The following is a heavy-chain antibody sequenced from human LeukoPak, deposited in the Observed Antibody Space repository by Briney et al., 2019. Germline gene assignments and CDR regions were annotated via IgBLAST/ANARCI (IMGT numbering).Heavy chain of an antibody. D-gene: IGHD5-24*01. Sequence: SETLSLTCAVYGGSFGGYYWSWIRQPPGKGLEWIGEINHSGSTNYNPSLKSRVTISVDTSKNQFSLKLSSVTAADTAVYYCARGVEMATITEPRYFDYWGQGTLVTVSS. V-gene: IGHV4-34*01. J-gene: IGHJ4*02. CDR3: ARGVEMATITEPRYFDY. CDR1: GGSFGGYY. CDR2: INHSGST.